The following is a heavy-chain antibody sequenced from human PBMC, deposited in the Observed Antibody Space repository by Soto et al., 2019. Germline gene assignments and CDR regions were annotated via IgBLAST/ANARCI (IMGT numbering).Heavy chain of an antibody. Sequence: SETLSLTCTVSGGSISSGGYYWSWIRQHPGKGLEWIGYIYYSGSTYYNPSLKSRVTISVDTSKNQFSLKLSSVTAADTAVYYCARVTIFGVVIPKVGYMDVWGKGTTVTVS. D-gene: IGHD3-3*01. V-gene: IGHV4-31*03. J-gene: IGHJ6*03. CDR1: GGSISSGGYY. CDR2: IYYSGST. CDR3: ARVTIFGVVIPKVGYMDV.